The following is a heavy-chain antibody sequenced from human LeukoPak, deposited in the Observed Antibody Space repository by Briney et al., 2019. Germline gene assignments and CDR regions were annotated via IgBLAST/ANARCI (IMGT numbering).Heavy chain of an antibody. CDR3: ARDLDGDTSLFDY. Sequence: SETLSLTCAVYGGSFSGYYWSWIRQPPGKGLEWIGEINHSGSTNYNPSLKSRVTISVDTSKNQFSLKLSSVTAADTAVYYCARDLDGDTSLFDYWGQGTLVTVSS. V-gene: IGHV4-34*01. CDR1: GGSFSGYY. CDR2: INHSGST. D-gene: IGHD4-17*01. J-gene: IGHJ4*02.